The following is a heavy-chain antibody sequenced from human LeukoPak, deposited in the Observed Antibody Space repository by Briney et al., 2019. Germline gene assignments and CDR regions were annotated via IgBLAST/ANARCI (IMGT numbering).Heavy chain of an antibody. D-gene: IGHD2-8*01. CDR3: ASGMLYYRDAFDI. J-gene: IGHJ3*02. CDR2: INHSGST. Sequence: TSETLSLTSTVSGGSISSYYWSWIRQPPGKGLEWIEEINHSGSTNYNPSLKSRVTISVDTSKNQFSLKLSSVTAADTAVYYCASGMLYYRDAFDIWGQGTMVTVSS. CDR1: GGSISSYY. V-gene: IGHV4-34*01.